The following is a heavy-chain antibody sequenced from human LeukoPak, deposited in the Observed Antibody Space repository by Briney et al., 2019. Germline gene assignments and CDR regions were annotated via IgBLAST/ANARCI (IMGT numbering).Heavy chain of an antibody. Sequence: GGSLRLSCAASGFTFSSYGMSWVRQAPGKGLEWVSAIRGSGGGTYYADSVKGRFTISRDNSKNMVYLQMNSLRAEDKAVYYCAKGSGYYQYYFDWWGQGTMVTVSS. CDR1: GFTFSSYG. CDR2: IRGSGGGT. J-gene: IGHJ4*02. V-gene: IGHV3-23*01. D-gene: IGHD3-22*01. CDR3: AKGSGYYQYYFDW.